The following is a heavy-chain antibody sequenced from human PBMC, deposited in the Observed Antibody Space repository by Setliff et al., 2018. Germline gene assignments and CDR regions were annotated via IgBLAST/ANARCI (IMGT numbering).Heavy chain of an antibody. CDR3: ARRETYYNFWRGYYAY. V-gene: IGHV4-61*02. J-gene: IGHJ4*02. D-gene: IGHD3-3*01. CDR2: IYTSGST. Sequence: PSETLSLTCTVSGGSISSGCYYWSWIRQPAGKGLEWIGRIYTSGSTNYNPSLKSRVTISVDTSKNQFSLNLSSVTAADTAVYYCARRETYYNFWRGYYAYWGQGTLVTVSS. CDR1: GGSISSGCYY.